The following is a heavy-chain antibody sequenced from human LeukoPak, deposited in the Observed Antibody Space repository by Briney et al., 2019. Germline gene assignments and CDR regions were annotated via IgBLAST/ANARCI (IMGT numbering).Heavy chain of an antibody. J-gene: IGHJ4*02. D-gene: IGHD3-3*01. CDR1: GGSISSGGYY. CDR2: IYHSGST. Sequence: SETLSLTCTVSGGSISSGGYYWSWIRQPPGKGLEWIGYIYHSGSTYYNPSLKSRVTISVDRSKNQFSLKLSSVTAADTAVYYCARDPAYYDFWSGYPHWGQGTLVTVSS. V-gene: IGHV4-30-2*01. CDR3: ARDPAYYDFWSGYPH.